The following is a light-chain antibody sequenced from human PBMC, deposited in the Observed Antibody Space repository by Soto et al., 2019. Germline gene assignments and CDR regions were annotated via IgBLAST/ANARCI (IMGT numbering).Light chain of an antibody. V-gene: IGKV3-20*01. J-gene: IGKJ2*01. Sequence: EIVLTQSPVTLSLSPGERATLSCRASQRITSNFLAWFQQKAGLAPRLLIYGASTRASGVPDRFSGGGSGTFVVLTISRLDPEDFAVYYCQQDGRSPFTFGQGTKLQIK. CDR1: QRITSNF. CDR2: GAS. CDR3: QQDGRSPFT.